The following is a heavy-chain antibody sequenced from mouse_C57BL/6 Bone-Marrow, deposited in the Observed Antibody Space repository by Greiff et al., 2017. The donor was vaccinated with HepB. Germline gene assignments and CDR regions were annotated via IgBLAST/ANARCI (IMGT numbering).Heavy chain of an antibody. J-gene: IGHJ1*03. V-gene: IGHV1-18*01. Sequence: VQLQQSGAELVKPGASVKIPCKASGYTFTDYNMDWVKQSHGKSLEWIGDINPNNGGTIYNQKFKGKATLTVDKSSSTAYMELRSLTSEDTAVYYCARPMVTTWYFDVWGTGTTVTVSS. CDR1: GYTFTDYN. CDR2: INPNNGGT. CDR3: ARPMVTTWYFDV. D-gene: IGHD2-2*01.